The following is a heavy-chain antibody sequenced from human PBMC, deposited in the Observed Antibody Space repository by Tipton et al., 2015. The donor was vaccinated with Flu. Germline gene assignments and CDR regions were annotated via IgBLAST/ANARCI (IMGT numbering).Heavy chain of an antibody. CDR3: ARVSPRRVTAIVVTMLPEGYFDY. Sequence: TLSLTCTVSGGSISRNYYYWTWIRQPPGKGLEWIGEINHSGSTHYSSSLKSRVTMSVDSSQNHFSLHLSSVTAADTAVYYCARVSPRRVTAIVVTMLPEGYFDYWGQGSRVIISS. V-gene: IGHV4-39*07. CDR1: GGSISRNYYY. D-gene: IGHD2-15*01. J-gene: IGHJ4*02. CDR2: INHSGST.